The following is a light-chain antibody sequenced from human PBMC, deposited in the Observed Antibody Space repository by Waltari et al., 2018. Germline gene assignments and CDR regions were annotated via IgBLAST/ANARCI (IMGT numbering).Light chain of an antibody. CDR3: CSYAGSYSFV. J-gene: IGLJ1*01. Sequence: QSALTQPRSVSGSPGQSVIVSCTGTSSYVAGSSLVSWYQQYPGKAPQLMIYDVNKRPSGVPDRFSGSKSGNTASLTISGLQAEDEAEYYCCSYAGSYSFVFGTGTKVTVL. CDR2: DVN. CDR1: SSYVAGSSL. V-gene: IGLV2-11*01.